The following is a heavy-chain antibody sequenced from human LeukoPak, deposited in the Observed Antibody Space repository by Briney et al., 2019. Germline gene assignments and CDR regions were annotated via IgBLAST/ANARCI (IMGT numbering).Heavy chain of an antibody. V-gene: IGHV4-4*07. Sequence: SETLSLTCTVSGGSITSFYWSWIRQPAGKGLEWIGRIYSSGNTNYNPSLKSRVTVSVDTSKNQFSLRLTSVTAADTAVYYCARGYYDSSGYQGVLFDYWGQGTLVTVSS. CDR3: ARGYYDSSGYQGVLFDY. CDR1: GGSITSFY. CDR2: IYSSGNT. D-gene: IGHD3-22*01. J-gene: IGHJ4*02.